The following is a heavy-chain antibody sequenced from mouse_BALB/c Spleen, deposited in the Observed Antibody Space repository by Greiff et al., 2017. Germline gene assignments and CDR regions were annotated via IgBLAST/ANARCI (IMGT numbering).Heavy chain of an antibody. CDR2: IWTGGGT. D-gene: IGHD1-1*01. Sequence: LMESGPGLVAPSQSLSITCTVSGFSLTSYDISWIRQPPGKGLEWLGVIWTGGGTNYNSAFMSRLSNSKDNSKSQVFLKMNSLQTDDTAIYYCVRDDYGSSIRGFDYWGQGTTLTVSS. V-gene: IGHV2-9-2*01. CDR3: VRDDYGSSIRGFDY. CDR1: GFSLTSYD. J-gene: IGHJ2*01.